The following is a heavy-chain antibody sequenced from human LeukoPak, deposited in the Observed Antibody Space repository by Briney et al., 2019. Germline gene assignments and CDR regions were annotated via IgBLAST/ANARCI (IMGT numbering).Heavy chain of an antibody. CDR1: GYTFITYY. D-gene: IGHD6-13*01. CDR2: INPSGGAT. CDR3: ARGGSSSWYGVEH. Sequence: ASVKVSRKASGYTFITYYMHWVRQAPGQGLEWMGVINPSGGATGNAQKFQGRVSMTGDMSTNTVYMELSSLRFEDTAVYYCARGGSSSWYGVEHWGQGTLVTVSS. V-gene: IGHV1-46*01. J-gene: IGHJ4*02.